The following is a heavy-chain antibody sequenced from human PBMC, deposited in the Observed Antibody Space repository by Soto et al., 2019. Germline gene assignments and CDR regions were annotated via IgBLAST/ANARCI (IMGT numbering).Heavy chain of an antibody. Sequence: GGSLRLSCAASGFNFDDYAMHWVRRVPGKGLEWVSGISWEGGSIGYADSVKGRFTISRDNAKNSLYLEMDRLRSEDTAFYYCAKDHDEDFGYDLDYFNYWGQGTLVTVSS. CDR1: GFNFDDYA. V-gene: IGHV3-9*01. D-gene: IGHD5-12*01. CDR3: AKDHDEDFGYDLDYFNY. CDR2: ISWEGGSI. J-gene: IGHJ4*02.